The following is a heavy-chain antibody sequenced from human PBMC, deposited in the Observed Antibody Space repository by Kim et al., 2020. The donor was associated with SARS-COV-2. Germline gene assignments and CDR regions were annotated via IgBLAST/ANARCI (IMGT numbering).Heavy chain of an antibody. CDR3: ASSPGIAAA. CDR2: GRT. V-gene: IGHV4-4*02. D-gene: IGHD6-13*01. Sequence: GRTNYNPSLKSRVTISVDQHKNQFSLKLRSVTAADTAVYYCASSPGIAAAWGQGTLVTVSS. J-gene: IGHJ4*02.